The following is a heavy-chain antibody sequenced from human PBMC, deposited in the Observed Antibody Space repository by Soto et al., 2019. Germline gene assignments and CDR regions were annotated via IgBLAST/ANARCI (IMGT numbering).Heavy chain of an antibody. CDR1: GYSFTSYW. CDR3: ARSPRSSGSPRGYGMDV. V-gene: IGHV5-51*01. Sequence: GEPLKISCKGSGYSFTSYWIGWVREMPGKGLEWMGIIYPGDSDTRYSPSFQGQVTISADKSISTAYLQWSSLKASDTAMYYCARSPRSSGSPRGYGMDVWGQGTTVTVSS. J-gene: IGHJ6*02. D-gene: IGHD2-15*01. CDR2: IYPGDSDT.